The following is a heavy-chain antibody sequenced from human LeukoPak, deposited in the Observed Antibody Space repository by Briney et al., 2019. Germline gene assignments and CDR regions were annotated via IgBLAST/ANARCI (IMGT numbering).Heavy chain of an antibody. J-gene: IGHJ4*02. D-gene: IGHD3-22*01. CDR2: IYHSGST. CDR1: GGSISSGGYY. V-gene: IGHV4-39*07. CDR3: AREGDYYDSSGSYPFDY. Sequence: SETLSLTCTVSGGSISSGGYYWGWIRQPPGKGLEWIGSIYHSGSTYYNPSLKSRVTISVDTSKNQFSLKLSSVTAADTAVYYCAREGDYYDSSGSYPFDYWGQGTLVTVSS.